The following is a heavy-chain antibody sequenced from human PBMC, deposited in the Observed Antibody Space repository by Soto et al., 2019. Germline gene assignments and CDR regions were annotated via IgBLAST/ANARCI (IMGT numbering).Heavy chain of an antibody. CDR2: MNPSSGDT. Sequence: QVQLVQSGAEVKNPGASVKVSCKASGYTFTNYDVNWVRQATGQGPEWMGWMNPSSGDTGHAQKFQGRITMTRDTSISTAYMELSSLTSDATAGYYCARDYGGSSGWFAPWGQGTLVTVSS. CDR1: GYTFTNYD. V-gene: IGHV1-8*01. J-gene: IGHJ5*02. CDR3: ARDYGGSSGWFAP. D-gene: IGHD2-15*01.